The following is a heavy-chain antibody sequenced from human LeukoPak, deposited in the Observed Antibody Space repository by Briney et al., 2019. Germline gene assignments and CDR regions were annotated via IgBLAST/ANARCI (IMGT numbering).Heavy chain of an antibody. V-gene: IGHV4-59*01. D-gene: IGHD3-9*01. CDR3: AREPYDILTGYYRHYFDY. CDR1: GGSISSYY. CDR2: IYYSGST. J-gene: IGHJ4*02. Sequence: PSETLSLTCTVSGGSISSYYWSLIRQPPGKGLEWIGYIYYSGSTNYNPSLKSRVTISVDTSKNQFSLKLSSVTAADTAVYYCAREPYDILTGYYRHYFDYWGQGTLVTVSS.